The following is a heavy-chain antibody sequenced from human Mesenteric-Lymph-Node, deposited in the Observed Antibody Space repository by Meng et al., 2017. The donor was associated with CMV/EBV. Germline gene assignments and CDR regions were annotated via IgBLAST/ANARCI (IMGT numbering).Heavy chain of an antibody. Sequence: GGSLRLSCAASGFTFSSYWMHWVRQAPGKGLVWVSLIYSGGSPYYADSVKGRFTISRDNSKNTLYLQMNSLRAEDTAVYFCARDRGIAVTQYYFGMDVWGQGTTVTVSS. CDR2: IYSGGSP. J-gene: IGHJ6*02. V-gene: IGHV3-53*01. D-gene: IGHD6-19*01. CDR1: GFTFSSYW. CDR3: ARDRGIAVTQYYFGMDV.